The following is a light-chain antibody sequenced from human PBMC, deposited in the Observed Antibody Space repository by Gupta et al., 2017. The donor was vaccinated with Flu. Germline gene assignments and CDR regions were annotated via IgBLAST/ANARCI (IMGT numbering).Light chain of an antibody. CDR1: QSVSSN. CDR2: GAS. Sequence: EIVMTQSPATLSVSPGERATLSCRASQSVSSNLAWYQQKPGQAPRLLIYGASTRATVLPAMCSGSGSGTEXTLTISXLQSEDFAVYYCQQYNNGPPATFGXGTRLEIK. CDR3: QQYNNGPPAT. V-gene: IGKV3-15*01. J-gene: IGKJ5*01.